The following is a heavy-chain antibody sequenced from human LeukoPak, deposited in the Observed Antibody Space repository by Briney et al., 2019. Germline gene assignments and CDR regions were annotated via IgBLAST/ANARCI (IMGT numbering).Heavy chain of an antibody. CDR1: GYTFTNYD. CDR3: ARDFEDTALFKS. J-gene: IGHJ5*02. V-gene: IGHV1-18*01. D-gene: IGHD5-18*01. CDR2: IGAYDGDT. Sequence: ASVKVSCKASGYTFTNYDINWVRQAPGQGLEWMGWIGAYDGDTNYAQKFQGRVTMTTDTSTSTAYLELGGLRSDDTAVYYCARDFEDTALFKSWGQGTLVTVSS.